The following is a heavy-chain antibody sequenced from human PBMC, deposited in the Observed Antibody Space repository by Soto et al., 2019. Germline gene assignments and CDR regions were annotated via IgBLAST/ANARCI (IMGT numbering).Heavy chain of an antibody. Sequence: QVQLVQSGAEVKKPGASVKVSCKASGYTFTSYGISWVRQAPGQGLEWMGWISAYNGNTNYAQKLQGRVTMTTDTSXSXAYMELRSLRSDDTAVYYCARDILHSMVRGVAYFDYWGQGTLVTVSS. D-gene: IGHD3-10*01. J-gene: IGHJ4*02. V-gene: IGHV1-18*01. CDR3: ARDILHSMVRGVAYFDY. CDR2: ISAYNGNT. CDR1: GYTFTSYG.